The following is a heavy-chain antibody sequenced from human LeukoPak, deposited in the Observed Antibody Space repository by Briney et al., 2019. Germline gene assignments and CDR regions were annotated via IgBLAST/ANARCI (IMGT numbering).Heavy chain of an antibody. Sequence: GGSLRLSCAASGFTFSSYGMHWVRQAPGKGLEWVAVISYDGSNKYYADSVKGRFTISRDNSKNTLYLQMNSLRAEDTAVYYCARESLTVATIRSFDYWGQGTLVTVSS. CDR2: ISYDGSNK. V-gene: IGHV3-30*03. CDR1: GFTFSSYG. D-gene: IGHD5-12*01. CDR3: ARESLTVATIRSFDY. J-gene: IGHJ4*02.